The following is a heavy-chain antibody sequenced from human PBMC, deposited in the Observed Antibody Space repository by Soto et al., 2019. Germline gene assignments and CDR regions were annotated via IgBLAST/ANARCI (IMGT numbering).Heavy chain of an antibody. D-gene: IGHD3-22*01. Sequence: TLSLTCTVSGGSISSDDYYWSWIRQAPGRGLEWIGYIHSSGSIYYNPSLKSRATMSIDTAGNQFSLKVSSVTVADTAVYYCTRDLDGLHDDTSGPFPRPGWGQGTLVTVSS. J-gene: IGHJ1*01. CDR3: TRDLDGLHDDTSGPFPRPG. V-gene: IGHV4-30-4*01. CDR1: GGSISSDDYY. CDR2: IHSSGSI.